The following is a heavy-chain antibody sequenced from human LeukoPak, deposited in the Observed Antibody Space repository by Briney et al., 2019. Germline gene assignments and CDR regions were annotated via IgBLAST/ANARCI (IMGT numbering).Heavy chain of an antibody. V-gene: IGHV3-53*01. J-gene: IGHJ5*02. CDR1: GFTVSSNY. Sequence: PGGSLRLSCAASGFTVSSNYMSWVRQAPGKGLEWVSVIYSGGSTYYADSVKGRFTISRDNSKNTLYLQMNSLRAEDTAVYYCARAIPDYYGSGSYYNAWGQGTLVTVSS. CDR3: ARAIPDYYGSGSYYNA. CDR2: IYSGGST. D-gene: IGHD3-10*01.